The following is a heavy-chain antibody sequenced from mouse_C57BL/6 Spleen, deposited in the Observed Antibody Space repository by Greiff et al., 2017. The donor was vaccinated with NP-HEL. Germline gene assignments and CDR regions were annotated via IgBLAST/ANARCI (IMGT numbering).Heavy chain of an antibody. CDR3: AKGGGNHAFAY. D-gene: IGHD1-1*02. CDR1: GFSLTSYG. J-gene: IGHJ3*01. V-gene: IGHV2-3*01. CDR2: LWGDGST. Sequence: VKVVESGPGLVAPSQSLSITCTVSGFSLTSYGVSWVRQPPGKGLEWLGVLWGDGSTNYHSALLSRLSISKDNSKSQVFLKLNSLQPDDTATYYCAKGGGNHAFAYWGQGTLVTVSA.